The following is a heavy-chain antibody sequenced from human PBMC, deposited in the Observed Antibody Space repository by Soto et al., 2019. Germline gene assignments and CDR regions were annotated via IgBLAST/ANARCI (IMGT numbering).Heavy chain of an antibody. D-gene: IGHD6-19*01. CDR3: AKDRKQWLGGGNYYYGMDV. CDR1: GFTFSSYA. J-gene: IGHJ6*02. Sequence: HPGGSLRLSCAASGFTFSSYAMSWVRQAPGKGLEWVSAISGSGGSTYYADSVKGRFTISRDNSKNTLYLQMNSLRAEDTAVYYCAKDRKQWLGGGNYYYGMDVWGQGTTVTVSS. CDR2: ISGSGGST. V-gene: IGHV3-23*01.